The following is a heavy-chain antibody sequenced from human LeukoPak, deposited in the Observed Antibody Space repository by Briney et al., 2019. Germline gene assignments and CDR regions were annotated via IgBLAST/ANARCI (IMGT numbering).Heavy chain of an antibody. CDR1: GGSISSYY. J-gene: IGHJ4*02. Sequence: SETLSLTCTVSGGSISSYYWTWIRQPPGKALEWIGYVYYSGSTNYNPSLKSRVTISVDTSKNQFSLKLSSVTAAGTAVYYCARRRGGYKGFDYWGQGTLVTVSS. V-gene: IGHV4-59*01. CDR3: ARRRGGYKGFDY. D-gene: IGHD5-24*01. CDR2: VYYSGST.